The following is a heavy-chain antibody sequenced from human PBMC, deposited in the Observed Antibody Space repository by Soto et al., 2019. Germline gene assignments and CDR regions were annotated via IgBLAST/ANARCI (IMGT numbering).Heavy chain of an antibody. J-gene: IGHJ4*02. CDR3: AKDFSPAGYCTNGVCYGFDY. Sequence: PGGSLRLSCAASGFTFSSYAMSWVRQAPGKGLEWVSAISGSGGSTYYADSVKGRFTISRDNSKNTLYLQMNSLRAEDTAVYYCAKDFSPAGYCTNGVCYGFDYWGQGTLVTVSS. D-gene: IGHD2-8*01. V-gene: IGHV3-23*01. CDR2: ISGSGGST. CDR1: GFTFSSYA.